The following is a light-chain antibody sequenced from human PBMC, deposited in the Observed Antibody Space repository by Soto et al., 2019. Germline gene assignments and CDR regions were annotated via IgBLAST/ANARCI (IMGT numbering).Light chain of an antibody. CDR3: QQSYSTPRT. V-gene: IGKV1-39*01. CDR1: QSISSY. CDR2: AAS. Sequence: DIQMTQSPSTLFASIGDRVTITCRASQSISSYLNWYQQKPGKAPKLLIYAASSLQSGVPSRFSGSGSGTDFTLNIRSLQPEDFETYYCQQSYSTPRTFGPGTKVDIK. J-gene: IGKJ3*01.